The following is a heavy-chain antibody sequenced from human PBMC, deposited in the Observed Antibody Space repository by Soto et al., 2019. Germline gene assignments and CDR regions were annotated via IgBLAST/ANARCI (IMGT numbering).Heavy chain of an antibody. CDR3: ATVGYCSSTSCPEGFDP. Sequence: GASVKVSCKASGYTFTSYDINWVRQATGQGLEWMGWMNPNSGNTGYAQKFQGRVTMTRNTSISTAYMELSSLRSEDTAVYYCATVGYCSSTSCPEGFDPWGQGTLVTVPS. D-gene: IGHD2-2*01. CDR1: GYTFTSYD. CDR2: MNPNSGNT. J-gene: IGHJ5*02. V-gene: IGHV1-8*01.